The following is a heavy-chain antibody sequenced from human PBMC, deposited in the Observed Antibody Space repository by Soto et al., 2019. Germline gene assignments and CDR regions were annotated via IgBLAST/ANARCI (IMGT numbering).Heavy chain of an antibody. D-gene: IGHD3-3*01. CDR1: GGSISSSSYY. Sequence: SETLSLTCTVSGGSISSSSYYWGWIRQPPGKGLEWIGSIYYSGSTYYNPSLKSRVTISVDTSKNQFSLKLSSVTAADTAVYYCARIYYDFWSGYYRGGGYYFDYWGQGTLGTVS. CDR3: ARIYYDFWSGYYRGGGYYFDY. CDR2: IYYSGST. V-gene: IGHV4-39*01. J-gene: IGHJ4*02.